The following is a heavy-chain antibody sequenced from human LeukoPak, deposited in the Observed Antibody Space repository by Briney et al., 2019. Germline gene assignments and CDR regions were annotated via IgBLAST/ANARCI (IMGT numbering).Heavy chain of an antibody. Sequence: PGGSLRLSCAASGFTVSSNYMSWVRQAPGKGLEWVSVIYSGGSTYYADSVEGRFTISRDNSKNTLYLQMNSLRAEDTAVYYCASPAGGSSDAFDIWGQGTMVTVSS. CDR2: IYSGGST. CDR1: GFTVSSNY. CDR3: ASPAGGSSDAFDI. V-gene: IGHV3-53*01. J-gene: IGHJ3*02. D-gene: IGHD1-26*01.